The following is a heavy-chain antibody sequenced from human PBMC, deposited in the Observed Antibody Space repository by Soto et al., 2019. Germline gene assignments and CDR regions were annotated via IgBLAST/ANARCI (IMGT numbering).Heavy chain of an antibody. CDR3: TRDQEAAARLGY. Sequence: EVQLVESGGGLVQPGGSLRLSCAASGFSVSNNYMSWVRQAPGKGLEWGSVIYSGGSTYYADSVKGRFTISRDNSKNTLYLQMNSLIAEDTAVYYCTRDQEAAARLGYWGQGTLVTVSS. CDR2: IYSGGST. CDR1: GFSVSNNY. J-gene: IGHJ4*02. V-gene: IGHV3-66*01. D-gene: IGHD6-6*01.